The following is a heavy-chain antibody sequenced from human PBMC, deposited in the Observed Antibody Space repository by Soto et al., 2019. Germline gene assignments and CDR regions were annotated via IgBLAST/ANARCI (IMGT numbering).Heavy chain of an antibody. CDR1: GYTFSTYG. CDR2: IGADNGDT. J-gene: IGHJ5*02. Sequence: QVQLVQSGAEVKKPGASVKVSCKASGYTFSTYGFSWVRQAPGQGLEWMGWIGADNGDTNYAQNFQGRVTMTTDTSTTPSYMELRSLTSDETAVYFCARDWKGAEGFDPWGQGTLVTVSS. V-gene: IGHV1-18*01. D-gene: IGHD1-1*01. CDR3: ARDWKGAEGFDP.